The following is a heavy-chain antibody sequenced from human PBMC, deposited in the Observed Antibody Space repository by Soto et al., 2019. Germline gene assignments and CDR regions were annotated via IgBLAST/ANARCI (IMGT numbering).Heavy chain of an antibody. CDR2: ISAYNGNT. CDR1: GYTFTSYG. V-gene: IGHV1-18*01. J-gene: IGHJ3*02. Sequence: ASVKVSCKASGYTFTSYGISWVRQAPGQGLEWMGWISAYNGNTNYAQKLQGRVTMTTDTSTSTAYMELRSLRSDDTAVYYCARVPPIDYYDSSGYAFDIWGQGTMVTV. D-gene: IGHD3-22*01. CDR3: ARVPPIDYYDSSGYAFDI.